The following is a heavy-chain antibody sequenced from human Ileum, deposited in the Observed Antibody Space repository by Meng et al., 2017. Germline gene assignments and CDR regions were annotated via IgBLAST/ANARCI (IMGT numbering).Heavy chain of an antibody. CDR1: GFTFSDYE. J-gene: IGHJ4*02. V-gene: IGHV3-48*03. D-gene: IGHD5-18*01. CDR2: ISSSGGFV. CDR3: ARGLGYTYGYNYFDY. Sequence: GESLKISCTASGFTFSDYEINWVRQAPGKGLEWVSIISSSGGFVNYAASVKGRFTISRDNTNHSLYLQMNSLRAEDTALYYCARGLGYTYGYNYFDYWGQGTLVTVSS.